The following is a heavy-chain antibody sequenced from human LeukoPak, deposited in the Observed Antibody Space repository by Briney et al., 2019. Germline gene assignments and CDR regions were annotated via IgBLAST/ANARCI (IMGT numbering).Heavy chain of an antibody. J-gene: IGHJ3*02. CDR1: GFTVSSNY. Sequence: GGSLRLSCAASGFTVSSNYMSWVRQAPGKGLEWVSVIYSGGSTYYADSVKGRFTISRDNSKNTLYLQMNSLRAEDTAVYYCARDSYYDSGEYAFDIWGQGTMVTVSS. V-gene: IGHV3-53*01. D-gene: IGHD3-22*01. CDR2: IYSGGST. CDR3: ARDSYYDSGEYAFDI.